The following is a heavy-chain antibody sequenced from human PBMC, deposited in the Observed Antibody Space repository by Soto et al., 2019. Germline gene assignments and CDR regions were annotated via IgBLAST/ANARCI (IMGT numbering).Heavy chain of an antibody. J-gene: IGHJ4*02. V-gene: IGHV3-30*18. D-gene: IGHD2-15*01. CDR2: ISFHGSEK. CDR1: GFTFSSSG. Sequence: QVQLVESGGGVVQPGRSLRLSCVASGFTFSSSGMHWVRQAPGKGLDWVAYISFHGSEKHYADSVKGRCTISRDNSKNTLYLQMISLRAEETAVYNCVKDRRLICGLPDYLGQGTLVTVS. CDR3: VKDRRLICGLPDY.